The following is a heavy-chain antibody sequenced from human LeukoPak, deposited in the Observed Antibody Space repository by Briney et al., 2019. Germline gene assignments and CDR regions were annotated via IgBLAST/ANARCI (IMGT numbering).Heavy chain of an antibody. J-gene: IGHJ4*02. CDR3: AKDQKVAKADFDY. Sequence: GGSLRLSCAASGFTFSTYAMSWVRQAPGKGLEWVSGTRGSGGSTYYADSVKGRFTISRDNSKNTLYLHMNSLRAEDTAVYYCAKDQKVAKADFDYWGQGTLVTVSS. V-gene: IGHV3-23*01. D-gene: IGHD5-12*01. CDR1: GFTFSTYA. CDR2: TRGSGGST.